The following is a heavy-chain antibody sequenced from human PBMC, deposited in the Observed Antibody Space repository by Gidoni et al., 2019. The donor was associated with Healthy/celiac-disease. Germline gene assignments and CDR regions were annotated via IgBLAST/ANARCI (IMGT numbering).Heavy chain of an antibody. V-gene: IGHV3-49*05. CDR3: TRLSGDYERYFDF. CDR2: IRSKVYGGTT. CDR1: GFTFGDYL. D-gene: IGHD4-17*01. J-gene: IGHJ4*02. Sequence: EVQLVESGGGLVKPGLSLRLSCTGSGFTFGDYLVTWFRWAPGKGLEWVGFIRSKVYGGTTEYAASVNGRFTISRDDSKTIAYLQMNSLKTEDTAMYYCTRLSGDYERYFDFWGQGTLVTVSS.